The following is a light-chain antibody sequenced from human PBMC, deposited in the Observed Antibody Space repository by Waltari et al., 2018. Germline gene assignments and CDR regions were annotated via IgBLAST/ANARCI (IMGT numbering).Light chain of an antibody. Sequence: QSALTQPASVSGSPGQSITISCTATSSDVGSYDLVSWYQQHPGRAPKLMIYEGSKRPTGGSSRFSGSKSGNTASLTISGLQAEDEADYYCCSYAGSNWVFGGGTKLTVL. V-gene: IGLV2-23*01. CDR2: EGS. J-gene: IGLJ3*02. CDR3: CSYAGSNWV. CDR1: SSDVGSYDL.